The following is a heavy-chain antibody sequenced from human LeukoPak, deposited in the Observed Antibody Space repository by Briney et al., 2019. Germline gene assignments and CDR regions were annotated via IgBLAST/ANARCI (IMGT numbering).Heavy chain of an antibody. D-gene: IGHD3-22*01. CDR2: IYTSGST. CDR1: GGSISSYY. Sequence: SETLSLTCTVSGGSISSYYWSWIRQPAGKGLEWIGRIYTSGSTNYNPSLKSRVTMSVDTSKNQFSLKLSSVTAADTAVYYCARVGEHYDSSGYVQALDYWGQGTLSPSPQ. V-gene: IGHV4-4*07. J-gene: IGHJ4*02. CDR3: ARVGEHYDSSGYVQALDY.